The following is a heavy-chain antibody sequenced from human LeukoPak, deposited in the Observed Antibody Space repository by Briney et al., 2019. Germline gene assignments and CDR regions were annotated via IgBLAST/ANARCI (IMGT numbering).Heavy chain of an antibody. CDR3: ARAPTEIGGYYPEYFRH. V-gene: IGHV3-74*01. Sequence: GGSLRLSCAASGFTFSSYWMHWVRQAPGKGLEWVSRIKSDGNTKYADAVKGRLTISSDNATNTVSLQMNSLMAEDTGVYYCARAPTEIGGYYPEYFRHWGQGTLVTVSS. CDR2: IKSDGNT. D-gene: IGHD3-22*01. J-gene: IGHJ1*01. CDR1: GFTFSSYW.